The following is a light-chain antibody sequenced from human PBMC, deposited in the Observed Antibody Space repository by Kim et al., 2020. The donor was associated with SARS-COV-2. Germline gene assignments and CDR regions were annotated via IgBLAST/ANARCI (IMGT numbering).Light chain of an antibody. CDR3: AAWDDSLRGRV. Sequence: GQRLTISCSGSSSNIGSNHVYWYQQFPGTAPKVLVYSNDQRPSGVPDRFSGSKSGTSASLAISGLRSEDEADYYCAAWDDSLRGRVFGGGTQLTVL. CDR1: SSNIGSNH. J-gene: IGLJ3*02. CDR2: SND. V-gene: IGLV1-47*02.